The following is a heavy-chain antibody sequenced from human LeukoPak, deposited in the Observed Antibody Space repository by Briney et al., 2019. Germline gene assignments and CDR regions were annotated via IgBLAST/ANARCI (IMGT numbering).Heavy chain of an antibody. V-gene: IGHV3-7*01. Sequence: PAGSLRLSCAASGFTFSSYWMTWVRQAPGMGLEWVANINQDGSQTNYVDSVKGRFTISRDNAMNSLYLQMNSLRPEDTAVYYCARDCEGAFDIWGQGTMVTVSS. CDR1: GFTFSSYW. CDR3: ARDCEGAFDI. CDR2: INQDGSQT. J-gene: IGHJ3*02.